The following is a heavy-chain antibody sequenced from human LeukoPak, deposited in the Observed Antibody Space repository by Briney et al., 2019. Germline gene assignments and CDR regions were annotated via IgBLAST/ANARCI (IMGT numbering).Heavy chain of an antibody. CDR2: MNPNSGNT. J-gene: IGHJ6*02. Sequence: ASVKVSCKASGYTFTSYDINWVRQATGQGLEWMGWMNPNSGNTGYAQKFQGRVTMTRNTSISTAYMELSSLRSEDTAVYYCARVRILRYFDWLPLGGMDVWGQGTTVTVSS. D-gene: IGHD3-9*01. V-gene: IGHV1-8*01. CDR3: ARVRILRYFDWLPLGGMDV. CDR1: GYTFTSYD.